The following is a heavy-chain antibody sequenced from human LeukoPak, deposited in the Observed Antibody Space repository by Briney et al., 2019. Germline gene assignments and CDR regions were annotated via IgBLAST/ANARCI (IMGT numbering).Heavy chain of an antibody. J-gene: IGHJ4*02. D-gene: IGHD3-9*01. V-gene: IGHV4-39*01. Sequence: PETLSPTGTVSGGAVSSSIYYGGCSRPPPGKGLGWIGRIYYTRSTSYKPSLKSRVNISVDTSKNQFSLKLTSVSAADTDVYYCASRSDNLTGYVFDFWGQGTLVTVSS. CDR3: ASRSDNLTGYVFDF. CDR1: GGAVSSSIYY. CDR2: IYYTRST.